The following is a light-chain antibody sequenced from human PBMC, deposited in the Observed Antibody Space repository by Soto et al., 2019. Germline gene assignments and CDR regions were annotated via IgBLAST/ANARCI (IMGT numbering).Light chain of an antibody. V-gene: IGKV3-15*01. Sequence: IVMTQSPATLSLSPGERATLSCRASQSVSSNLAWYQQKPGQAPRLLIYGASTRATGIPARFSGSGSGTEFALTISSLQSEDFAVYYCQRYNNRPTFGQGTRLEIK. CDR3: QRYNNRPT. J-gene: IGKJ5*01. CDR2: GAS. CDR1: QSVSSN.